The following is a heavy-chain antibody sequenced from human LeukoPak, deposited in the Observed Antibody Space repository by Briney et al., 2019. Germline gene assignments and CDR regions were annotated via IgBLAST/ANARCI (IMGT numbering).Heavy chain of an antibody. J-gene: IGHJ4*02. D-gene: IGHD1-26*01. CDR2: ISYDGSNK. V-gene: IGHV3-30*04. CDR3: ARVWYSGSYPVDY. CDR1: GVTFSSYA. Sequence: GGSLRLSSAASGVTFSSYAMHWVRQAPGMGLEWVAAISYDGSNKYYADSVKGRFTISRDNAKDSLYLRMNSLRAEDMAVYYCARVWYSGSYPVDYWGQGTLVTVSS.